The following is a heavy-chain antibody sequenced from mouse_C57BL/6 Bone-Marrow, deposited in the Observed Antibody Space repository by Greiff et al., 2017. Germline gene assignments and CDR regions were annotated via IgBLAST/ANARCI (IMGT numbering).Heavy chain of an antibody. J-gene: IGHJ1*03. CDR2: ISYSGST. CDR3: ARGEIYDYDRYFDV. Sequence: EVKLMESGPGMVKVSQSLSLTCTVTGYSITSGYDWHWIRHFPGNKLEWMGYISYSGSTNYNPSLKRRISITHDTSKNHFFLKLNSVTTEDTATYYCARGEIYDYDRYFDVWGTGTTVTVSS. CDR1: GYSITSGYD. V-gene: IGHV3-1*01. D-gene: IGHD2-4*01.